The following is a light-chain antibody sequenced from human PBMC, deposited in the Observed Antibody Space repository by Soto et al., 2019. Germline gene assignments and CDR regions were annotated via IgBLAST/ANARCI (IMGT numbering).Light chain of an antibody. V-gene: IGLV1-40*01. J-gene: IGLJ1*01. CDR2: GNT. CDR1: SSNIGAGYD. Sequence: QSVLTQPPSVSGAPGQMVTISCTGSSSNIGAGYDVHWYQRLPGTAPKLLIYGNTNRPSGVPDRFSGSKSDTSASLAIAGLQAEDEADYYCQPYDSSLITYVFGTGTKVTVL. CDR3: QPYDSSLITYV.